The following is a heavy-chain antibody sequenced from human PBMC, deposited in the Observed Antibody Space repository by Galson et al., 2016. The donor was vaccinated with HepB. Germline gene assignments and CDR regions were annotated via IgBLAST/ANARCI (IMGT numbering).Heavy chain of an antibody. CDR2: IYYSGGT. D-gene: IGHD5-18*01. CDR1: GGSIISSDYY. V-gene: IGHV4-39*01. Sequence: ETLSLTCTVSGGSIISSDYYWGWVRQPPGKGLEWIGSIYYSGGTYNNPSLRSRVTLSVDTSREQFSLRLTSVTAADRGLYYCARHARYIYGYRWFDSWGQGTLVIVSS. CDR3: ARHARYIYGYRWFDS. J-gene: IGHJ5*01.